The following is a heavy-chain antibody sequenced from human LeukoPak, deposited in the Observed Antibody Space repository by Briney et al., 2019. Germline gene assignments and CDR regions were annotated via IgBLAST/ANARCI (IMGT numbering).Heavy chain of an antibody. CDR3: AKVSRPYGDFFSFDN. J-gene: IGHJ4*02. CDR1: GFTFSSYA. Sequence: GGSLRLSCAASGFTFSSYAMSWVRQAPGKGLEWVSAISGSGDSTYYADSVKGRFTISRDNSKNTLYLQVNSLRAEDTAVFFCAKVSRPYGDFFSFDNWGQGTLVTVSS. D-gene: IGHD4-17*01. V-gene: IGHV3-23*01. CDR2: ISGSGDST.